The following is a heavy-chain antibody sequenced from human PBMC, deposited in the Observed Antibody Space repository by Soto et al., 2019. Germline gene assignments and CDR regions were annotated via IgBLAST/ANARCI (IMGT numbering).Heavy chain of an antibody. CDR1: GGSISSGGYS. D-gene: IGHD6-19*01. Sequence: QLHLQESGSGLVKPSQTLSLTCAVSGGSISSGGYSWSWIRQPPGKGLNYIGYIYHSGSTYYNPSLKRRVTISVDRSKNQFSLQLSSVTAADTAVYYCARVRSGWGIDYWGQGTLVTVSS. V-gene: IGHV4-30-2*01. CDR2: IYHSGST. J-gene: IGHJ4*02. CDR3: ARVRSGWGIDY.